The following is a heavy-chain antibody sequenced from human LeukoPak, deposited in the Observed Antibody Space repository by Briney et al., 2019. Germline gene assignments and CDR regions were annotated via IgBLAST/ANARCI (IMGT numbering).Heavy chain of an antibody. Sequence: GGSLRLSCAASGFTFDDYAMHWVRQAPGKGLEWVSGISWNSGSIGYADSVKGRFTISRDNAKNSLYLQMNSLRAEDTALYYCAKGNYSGYDKGPLYFDYWGQGTLVTVSS. CDR2: ISWNSGSI. CDR3: AKGNYSGYDKGPLYFDY. CDR1: GFTFDDYA. D-gene: IGHD5-12*01. J-gene: IGHJ4*02. V-gene: IGHV3-9*01.